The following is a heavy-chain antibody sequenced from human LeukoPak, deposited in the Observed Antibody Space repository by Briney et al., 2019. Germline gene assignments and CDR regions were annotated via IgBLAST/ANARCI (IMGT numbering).Heavy chain of an antibody. J-gene: IGHJ4*02. Sequence: SETLSLTCTVSGGSISSGDYYWSWICQPPGKGLEWIGEINHSGSTNYNPSLKSRVTISVDTSKNQFSLKLSSVTAADTAVYYCARGRWGGTTVTTSDYWGQGTLVTVSS. D-gene: IGHD4-17*01. CDR1: GGSISSGDYY. CDR3: ARGRWGGTTVTTSDY. V-gene: IGHV4-39*07. CDR2: INHSGST.